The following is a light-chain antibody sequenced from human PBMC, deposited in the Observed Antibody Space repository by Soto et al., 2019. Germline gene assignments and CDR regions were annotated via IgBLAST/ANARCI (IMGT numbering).Light chain of an antibody. CDR2: GAS. J-gene: IGKJ1*01. V-gene: IGKV3-20*01. CDR3: QQYGSSPPWT. CDR1: QSVSSSY. Sequence: EIVLTQSPGTLSLSPGERATLSCRASQSVSSSYLAWYQQKPGQAPSLLIYGASSRATGIPDRFSGSGSGTDFTLTISRLEPEDFAVDYCQQYGSSPPWTFGQGTKVEIK.